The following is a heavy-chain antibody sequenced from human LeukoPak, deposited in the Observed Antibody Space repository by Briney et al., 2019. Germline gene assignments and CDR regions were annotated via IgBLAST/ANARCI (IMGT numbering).Heavy chain of an antibody. CDR1: GFTFSSYA. CDR2: TSGSGGST. D-gene: IGHD2-2*01. J-gene: IGHJ4*02. CDR3: AKGGVYCSSTSRYPFDY. V-gene: IGHV3-23*01. Sequence: GGSLRLSCAASGFTFSSYAMSWVRQAPGKGLEWVSATSGSGGSTYYADSVKGRFTISRDNSKNTLHLQLNSLRAEETAVYYCAKGGVYCSSTSRYPFDYWGQGALVTVSS.